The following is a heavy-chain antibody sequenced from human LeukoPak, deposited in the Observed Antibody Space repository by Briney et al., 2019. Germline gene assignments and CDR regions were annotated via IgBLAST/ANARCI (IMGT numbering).Heavy chain of an antibody. CDR2: IYHSGST. Sequence: SETLSLTCTVSGYSISSGYYWGWIRQPPGKGLEWIGSIYHSGSTYYNPSLKSRVTISVDTSKNQFSLKLSSVTAADTAVYCCARDTATTVVTPGGVFDYWGQGTPLTVSS. J-gene: IGHJ4*02. CDR1: GYSISSGYY. D-gene: IGHD4-23*01. V-gene: IGHV4-38-2*02. CDR3: ARDTATTVVTPGGVFDY.